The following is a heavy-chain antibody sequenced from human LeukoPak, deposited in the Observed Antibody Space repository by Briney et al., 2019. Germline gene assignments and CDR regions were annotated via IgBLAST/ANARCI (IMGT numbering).Heavy chain of an antibody. Sequence: SETLSLTCTVSGGSISSYYWSWIRQHPGRGLEWIGYIYYSGSTNYNPSLKSRVTISVDTSKNQFSLKLSSVTAADTAVYYCARPSQSSSWYYFDYWGQGTLVTVSS. D-gene: IGHD6-13*01. CDR1: GGSISSYY. J-gene: IGHJ4*02. CDR2: IYYSGST. V-gene: IGHV4-59*01. CDR3: ARPSQSSSWYYFDY.